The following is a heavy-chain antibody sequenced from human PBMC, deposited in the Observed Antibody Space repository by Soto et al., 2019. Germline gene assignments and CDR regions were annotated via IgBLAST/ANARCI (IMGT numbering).Heavy chain of an antibody. CDR1: GYSITSGYF. V-gene: IGHV4-38-2*01. D-gene: IGHD2-15*01. Sequence: PSETLSLTCAVSGYSITSGYFWGWIRQPPGKGLEWIGSIYHTGITYFNPSLKSRLTISLETSKNQFSLNLSSVTAADTAVYYCARRVVAPVAAFDYWGQGTLVTVSS. CDR2: IYHTGIT. CDR3: ARRVVAPVAAFDY. J-gene: IGHJ4*02.